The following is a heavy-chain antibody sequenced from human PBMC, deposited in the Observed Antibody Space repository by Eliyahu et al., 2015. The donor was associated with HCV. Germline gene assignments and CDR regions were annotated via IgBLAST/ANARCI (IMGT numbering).Heavy chain of an antibody. D-gene: IGHD6-13*01. CDR1: GFTXGDYA. CDR2: IRSKAYGGTT. V-gene: IGHV3-49*05. J-gene: IGHJ4*02. Sequence: EVQLVESGGGLVKPGRSLRLSCTASGFTXGDYAMSWFRQAPGKGLEWVGFIRSKAYGGTTEYAASVKGRFTISRDDSKSIAYLQMNSLKTEDTAVYYCTRDPPRLRIAAALLVGFDYWGQGTLVTVSS. CDR3: TRDPPRLRIAAALLVGFDY.